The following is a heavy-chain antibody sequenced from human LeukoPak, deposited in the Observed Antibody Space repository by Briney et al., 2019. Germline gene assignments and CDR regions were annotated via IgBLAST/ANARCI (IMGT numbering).Heavy chain of an antibody. V-gene: IGHV4-34*01. D-gene: IGHD3-22*01. CDR2: INHSGST. CDR3: GRGSTNIRYYENRRAPPAY. J-gene: IGHJ4*02. Sequence: PSETLSLTCAVYGGSFSGYYWSWIRQPPGKGLEWIGEINHSGSTNYNPSLKSRVTISVDTSENQFSLRLTSVTAADTAMYFCGRGSTNIRYYENRRAPPAYWGQGSLVIVSS. CDR1: GGSFSGYY.